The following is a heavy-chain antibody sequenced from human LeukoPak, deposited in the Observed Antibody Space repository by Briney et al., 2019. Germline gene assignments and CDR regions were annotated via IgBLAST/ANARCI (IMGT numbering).Heavy chain of an antibody. Sequence: YPSETLSLTCSVSGGSIDPYYWSWIRQPPGKGLEWIGYFFYSGSTNYNSSPKSRVTISVDTSKNQFSLKLSSVTAADTAVYYCARASRRYSYGYEYYFDYWGQGTLVTVSS. CDR2: FFYSGST. D-gene: IGHD5-18*01. CDR3: ARASRRYSYGYEYYFDY. J-gene: IGHJ4*02. V-gene: IGHV4-59*08. CDR1: GGSIDPYY.